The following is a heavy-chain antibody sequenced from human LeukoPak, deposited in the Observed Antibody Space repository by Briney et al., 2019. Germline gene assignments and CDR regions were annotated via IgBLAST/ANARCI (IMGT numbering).Heavy chain of an antibody. CDR3: ARVVLRYFDWLFYSDAFDI. CDR2: ISAYNGNT. CDR1: GYSFTSHD. V-gene: IGHV1-18*01. Sequence: WASVKVSCKTSGYSFTSHDINWVRQAPGQGLEWMGWISAYNGNTNYAQKLQGRVTMTADTSTSTAYMELRSLRSDDTAVYYCARVVLRYFDWLFYSDAFDIWGQGTMVTVSS. J-gene: IGHJ3*02. D-gene: IGHD3-9*01.